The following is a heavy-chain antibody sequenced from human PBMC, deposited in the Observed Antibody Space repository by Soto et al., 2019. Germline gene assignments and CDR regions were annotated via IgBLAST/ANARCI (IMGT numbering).Heavy chain of an antibody. V-gene: IGHV4-34*01. CDR1: GGSFSGYY. J-gene: IGHJ6*03. Sequence: SETLSLTCAVYGGSFSGYYWSWIRQPPGKGLEWIGEINHSGSTNYNPSLKSRVTISVDTSKNQFSLKLSSVTAADTAVYYCAVAYCSSTSCYGYSSSWYDYYYMDVWGKGTTVTVSS. CDR2: INHSGST. CDR3: AVAYCSSTSCYGYSSSWYDYYYMDV. D-gene: IGHD2-2*01.